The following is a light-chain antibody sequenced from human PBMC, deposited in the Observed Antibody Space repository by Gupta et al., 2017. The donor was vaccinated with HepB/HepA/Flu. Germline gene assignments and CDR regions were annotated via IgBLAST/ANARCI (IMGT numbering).Light chain of an antibody. CDR1: QSIRSY. CDR3: QQSSNTPHT. Sequence: DIQMTQSPSSLSASVGDSVTITCRASQSIRSYLNWYQQKPGKAPKIVIYTASNLQSGVPSRFSGSGSGTDFTLTISSLQPEDFATYYCQQSSNTPHTFGQGTEVEIK. V-gene: IGKV1-39*01. CDR2: TAS. J-gene: IGKJ1*01.